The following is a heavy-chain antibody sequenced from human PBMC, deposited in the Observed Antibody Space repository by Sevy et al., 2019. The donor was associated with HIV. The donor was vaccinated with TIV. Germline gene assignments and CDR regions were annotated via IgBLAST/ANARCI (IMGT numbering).Heavy chain of an antibody. V-gene: IGHV3-11*01. Sequence: LGGSLRLSCAASGFTFSDYYMSWIRQAPGKGLEWVSYISSSGSTIYYADSVKGRFTISRDNAKNSLYLQMNSLRAEDTAVYYCARIPYDSSGYYYDYWGQGTLVTVSS. CDR3: ARIPYDSSGYYYDY. D-gene: IGHD3-22*01. J-gene: IGHJ4*02. CDR2: ISSSGSTI. CDR1: GFTFSDYY.